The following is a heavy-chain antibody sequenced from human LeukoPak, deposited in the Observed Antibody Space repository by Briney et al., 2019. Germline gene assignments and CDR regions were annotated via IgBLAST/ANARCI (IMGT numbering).Heavy chain of an antibody. CDR1: GGSISSSNW. J-gene: IGHJ4*02. CDR3: ARAQQWLARAFDY. V-gene: IGHV4-4*02. D-gene: IGHD6-19*01. CDR2: IYHSGST. Sequence: KASETLSLTCAVSGGSISSSNWWSWVRQPPGKELEWIGEIYHSGSTNYNPSLKSRVTISVDKSKNQFSLKLSSVTAADTAVYYCARAQQWLARAFDYWGQGTLVTVSS.